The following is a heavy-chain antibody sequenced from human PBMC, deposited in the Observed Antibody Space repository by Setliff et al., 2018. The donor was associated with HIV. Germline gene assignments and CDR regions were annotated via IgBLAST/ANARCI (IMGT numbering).Heavy chain of an antibody. J-gene: IGHJ4*02. D-gene: IGHD3-22*01. V-gene: IGHV4-39*01. CDR2: IYYSGST. CDR3: ARRPSPYYYYDSSGYSGGNVDY. CDR1: GGSINSGGYY. Sequence: SSETLSLTCTVSGGSINSGGYYWGWIRQPPGKGLEWIGDIYYSGSTHYNPSLKSRVTISVDTSKNQFSLKLSSLTAADTAVYYCARRPSPYYYYDSSGYSGGNVDYWGQGSLVTVSS.